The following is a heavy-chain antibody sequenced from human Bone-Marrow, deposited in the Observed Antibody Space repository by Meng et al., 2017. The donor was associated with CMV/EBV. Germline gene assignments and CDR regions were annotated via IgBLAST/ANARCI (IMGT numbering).Heavy chain of an antibody. Sequence: GESLKISCAASGFTVSSNNMSWVRQAPGKGLEWVAVIYSGGSTDYADSVKGRFNISRDNSKNSLYLQMNSLRGEDTAVYYCAKESRPVAMFYKGLVVWGQGTMVTVSS. V-gene: IGHV3-66*01. CDR3: AKESRPVAMFYKGLVV. J-gene: IGHJ6*02. CDR2: IYSGGST. D-gene: IGHD2-2*01. CDR1: GFTVSSNN.